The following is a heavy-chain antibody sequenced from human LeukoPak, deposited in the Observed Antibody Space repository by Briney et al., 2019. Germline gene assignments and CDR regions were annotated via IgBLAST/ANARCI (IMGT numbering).Heavy chain of an antibody. D-gene: IGHD4-11*01. CDR2: IYFSGNT. J-gene: IGHJ4*02. Sequence: SETLSLTCSVSGGSISSTYYYWGWIRQPPGKGLEWIGSIYFSGNTYYNPSLKSRVTISVDTSENHFSLRLGSVTAADTAVYYCASLNNDYLFDFENWGQGTLVTVSS. V-gene: IGHV4-39*07. CDR3: ASLNNDYLFDFEN. CDR1: GGSISSTYYY.